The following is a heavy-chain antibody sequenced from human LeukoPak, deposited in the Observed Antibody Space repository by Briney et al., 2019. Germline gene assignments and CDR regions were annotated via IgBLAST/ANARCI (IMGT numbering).Heavy chain of an antibody. V-gene: IGHV4-59*08. Sequence: SETLSLTCTVSSGSISSYYWIWIRQPPGKGLEWIGWIHYSGTTNYNPSLKSRVTISLDTSKSQFSLRLISVTAADTAVYYCARLSYDGSGYRPDYWGQGTLVTVSS. CDR2: IHYSGTT. J-gene: IGHJ4*02. D-gene: IGHD3-22*01. CDR3: ARLSYDGSGYRPDY. CDR1: SGSISSYY.